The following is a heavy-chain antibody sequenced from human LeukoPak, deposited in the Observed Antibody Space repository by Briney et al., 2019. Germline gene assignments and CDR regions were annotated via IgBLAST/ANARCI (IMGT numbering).Heavy chain of an antibody. CDR1: GFTFSSYA. Sequence: PGGSLRLSCAASGFTFSSYAMSWVRQAPGKGLEWVSAISGSGGSTYYADSVKGRFTISRDNSKNMLYLQMNSLRAEDTAVYYCAKAYDSSGYMWLYWGQGTLVTVSS. CDR2: ISGSGGST. CDR3: AKAYDSSGYMWLY. D-gene: IGHD3-22*01. J-gene: IGHJ4*02. V-gene: IGHV3-23*01.